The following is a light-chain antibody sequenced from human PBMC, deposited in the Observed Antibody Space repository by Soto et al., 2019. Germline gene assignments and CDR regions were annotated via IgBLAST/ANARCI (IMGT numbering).Light chain of an antibody. Sequence: DIVLTQTPLSSPVTLGQPASISCRSSQSLVHSDGNTYLSWFHQRPGQPPRLLIDKVSNRFSGVPDRFSGSGAVTDFTLKISRVEAEDVGSYCCMQAPQYRPYTFGQETKLEIK. CDR2: KVS. J-gene: IGKJ2*01. CDR1: QSLVHSDGNTY. V-gene: IGKV2-24*01. CDR3: MQAPQYRPYT.